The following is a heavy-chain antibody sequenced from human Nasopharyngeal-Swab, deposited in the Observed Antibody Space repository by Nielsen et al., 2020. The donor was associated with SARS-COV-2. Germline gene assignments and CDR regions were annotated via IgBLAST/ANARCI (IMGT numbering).Heavy chain of an antibody. CDR1: GYTLTNYG. J-gene: IGHJ5*01. Sequence: ASVKVSCKASGYTLTNYGVTWVRQAPGQGLEWMGWISGYNGNTKFAQKLQGRATMTTDTATSTAYMELRSLRSDDTAVYYCARAQSGSLQWFDPWGQGTLVTVSS. CDR3: ARAQSGSLQWFDP. CDR2: ISGYNGNT. V-gene: IGHV1-18*01. D-gene: IGHD1-26*01.